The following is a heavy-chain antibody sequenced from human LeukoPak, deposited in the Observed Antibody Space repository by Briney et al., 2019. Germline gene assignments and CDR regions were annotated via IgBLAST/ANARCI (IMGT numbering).Heavy chain of an antibody. CDR3: ARQYCSSTSCYYYYGMDV. CDR1: GYTFTGYY. V-gene: IGHV1-2*02. J-gene: IGHJ6*02. D-gene: IGHD2-2*01. Sequence: APVKVSCKASGYTFTGYYMHWVRQAPGQGLEWMGWINPNSGGTNYAQKFQGRVTMTRDTSISTAYMELSRLRSDDTAVYYCARQYCSSTSCYYYYGMDVWGQGTTVTVSS. CDR2: INPNSGGT.